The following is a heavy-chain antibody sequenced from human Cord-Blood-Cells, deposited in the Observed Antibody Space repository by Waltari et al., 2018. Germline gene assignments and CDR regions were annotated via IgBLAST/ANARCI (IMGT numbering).Heavy chain of an antibody. J-gene: IGHJ4*02. V-gene: IGHV1-2*04. D-gene: IGHD1-26*01. CDR1: GYTFTGYN. Sequence: QVQLVQSGAEVKKPGASVKVSCKASGYTFTGYNMHWVRQAPGQGLEWMGWINPNSGGTNYAQKFQGWVTMTRDTSISTAYMELSRLRSDDTAVYYCAINYSGSYYSYFDYWGQGTLVTVSS. CDR2: INPNSGGT. CDR3: AINYSGSYYSYFDY.